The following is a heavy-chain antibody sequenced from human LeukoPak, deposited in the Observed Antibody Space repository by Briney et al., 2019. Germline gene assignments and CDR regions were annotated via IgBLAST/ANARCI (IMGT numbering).Heavy chain of an antibody. Sequence: GASVKVSCKASGYTFTSYGISWVRQAPGQGLEWMGWISAYNGNTNYAQKLQGRVTMTTDTSTSTAYMELRSLRSDDTAVYYCASAGYYYDSSGYYQHWGQGTLVTVSS. V-gene: IGHV1-18*01. CDR2: ISAYNGNT. CDR3: ASAGYYYDSSGYYQH. D-gene: IGHD3-22*01. J-gene: IGHJ4*02. CDR1: GYTFTSYG.